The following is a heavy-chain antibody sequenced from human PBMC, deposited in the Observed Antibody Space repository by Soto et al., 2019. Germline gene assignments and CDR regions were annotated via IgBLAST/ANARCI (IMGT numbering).Heavy chain of an antibody. CDR1: GYTFISYY. D-gene: IGHD5-18*01. V-gene: IGHV1-46*01. Sequence: QVQLVQSGAEVKKPGAAVKVSCRTSGYTFISYYIHWVRQAPGQGLEWMGLINPTDAYTDYAQKFQGRITLTRDTSPSIDYIELSSLRSADTAIYYCARDHVDTPMTNFDYWGQGTLVTVSS. CDR2: INPTDAYT. J-gene: IGHJ4*02. CDR3: ARDHVDTPMTNFDY.